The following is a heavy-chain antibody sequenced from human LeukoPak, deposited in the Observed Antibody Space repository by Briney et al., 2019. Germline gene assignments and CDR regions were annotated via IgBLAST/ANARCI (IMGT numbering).Heavy chain of an antibody. CDR1: AFSLNAYN. D-gene: IGHD1-26*01. Sequence: GGSLRLSCAASAFSLNAYNMNWVRQAPGKGLEWVSSISYTGTYIYYADSVKGRFTISRDNAQNSLYLQMNSPRAEDTAIYYCVRDRGTYRPIDYWGQGTLVTVAS. CDR3: VRDRGTYRPIDY. CDR2: ISYTGTYI. J-gene: IGHJ4*02. V-gene: IGHV3-21*04.